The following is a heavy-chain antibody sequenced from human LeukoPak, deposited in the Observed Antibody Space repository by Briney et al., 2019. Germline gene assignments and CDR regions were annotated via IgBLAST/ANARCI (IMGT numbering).Heavy chain of an antibody. Sequence: GGSLRLSCAASGFTFSGSAMHWVRQASGKGLEWVGRIRSKANSYATAYAASVKGRFTISRDDSKNTAYLQMNSLRAEDTAVYYCAKIRADYYGSGSYYTRCFDYWGQGTLVTASS. CDR2: IRSKANSYAT. J-gene: IGHJ4*02. CDR1: GFTFSGSA. V-gene: IGHV3-73*01. D-gene: IGHD3-10*01. CDR3: AKIRADYYGSGSYYTRCFDY.